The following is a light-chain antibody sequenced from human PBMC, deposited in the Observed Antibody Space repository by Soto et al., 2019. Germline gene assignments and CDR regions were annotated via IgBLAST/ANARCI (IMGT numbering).Light chain of an antibody. CDR3: HQYFSFPS. CDR2: WAT. V-gene: IGKV4-1*01. Sequence: SGMHQSPASLTVSLGERATINCKSSQSVCTGSYNKNYLALYPQKPGQAPKWLMYWATARASGVLDRFRGSGFGKDFTLTISSVRAEDVAVYYRHQYFSFPSFGGGT. J-gene: IGKJ4*01. CDR1: QSVCTGSYNKNY.